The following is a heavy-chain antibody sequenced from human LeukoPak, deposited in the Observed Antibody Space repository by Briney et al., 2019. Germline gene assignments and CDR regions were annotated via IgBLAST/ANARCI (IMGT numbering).Heavy chain of an antibody. CDR1: GFTFSSYG. Sequence: RGGSLRLSCAASGFTFSSYGMHWVRQAPGKGLEWVAVIWYDGSNKYYADSVKGRFTISRDNSKNTLYLQMNSLRAEDTAVYYCARDDDSSGYYPDYWGQGTLVTVSS. J-gene: IGHJ4*02. D-gene: IGHD3-22*01. CDR3: ARDDDSSGYYPDY. V-gene: IGHV3-33*01. CDR2: IWYDGSNK.